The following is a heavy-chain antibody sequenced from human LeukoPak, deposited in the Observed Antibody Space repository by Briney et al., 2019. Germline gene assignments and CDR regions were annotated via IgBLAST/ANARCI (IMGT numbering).Heavy chain of an antibody. CDR1: GGSISSYY. J-gene: IGHJ4*02. V-gene: IGHV4-59*01. Sequence: SETLSLTCTVSGGSISSYYWSWIRQPPGEGLEWIGYIYYSGSTNYNPSLKSRVTISVDTSKNQFSLNLSSVTAADTAVYYCARDLLSTAGYFAYWGQGTLVTVSS. CDR2: IYYSGST. CDR3: ARDLLSTAGYFAY. D-gene: IGHD6-19*01.